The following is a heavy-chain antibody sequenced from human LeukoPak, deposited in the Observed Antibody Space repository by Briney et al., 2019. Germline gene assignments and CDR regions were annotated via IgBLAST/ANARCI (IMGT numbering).Heavy chain of an antibody. CDR2: ISYIGRI. Sequence: PSETLSLTCAVSDDSFSSHYWTWIRQPPGKGLEWIGYISYIGRINYNPSLKSRVAISIDTSKNQFSLKLTSVTAADTAVYYCARDLVTVTKGFDIWGQGTMVSVSS. J-gene: IGHJ3*02. V-gene: IGHV4-59*11. CDR3: ARDLVTVTKGFDI. CDR1: DDSFSSHY. D-gene: IGHD4-17*01.